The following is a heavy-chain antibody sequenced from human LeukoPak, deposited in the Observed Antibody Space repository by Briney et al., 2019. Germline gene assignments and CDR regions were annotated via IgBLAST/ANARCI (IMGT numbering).Heavy chain of an antibody. J-gene: IGHJ5*02. V-gene: IGHV4-4*02. Sequence: SGTLSLTCAVSGGSISSSNWWSWVRQPPGKGLEWIGEIYHSGSTNYNPSLKSRVTISVDTSKNQFSLKLSSVTAADTAVYYCAREGAAATYNWFDPWGQGTLVTVSS. D-gene: IGHD6-13*01. CDR2: IYHSGST. CDR3: AREGAAATYNWFDP. CDR1: GGSISSSNW.